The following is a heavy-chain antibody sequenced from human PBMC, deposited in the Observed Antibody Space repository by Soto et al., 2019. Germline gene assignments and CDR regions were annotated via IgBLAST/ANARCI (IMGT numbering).Heavy chain of an antibody. Sequence: QVQLVQSGAEVKKPGSSVKVSCKASGGTFSSYTISWVRQAPGQGLEWMGRIIPILGIANYAQKFQGRVTITADKSTSTAYMELSSLRSEDTAVYYCASFMTTVITVDSWGQGTLVTVSS. CDR1: GGTFSSYT. J-gene: IGHJ4*02. CDR2: IIPILGIA. CDR3: ASFMTTVITVDS. V-gene: IGHV1-69*02. D-gene: IGHD4-17*01.